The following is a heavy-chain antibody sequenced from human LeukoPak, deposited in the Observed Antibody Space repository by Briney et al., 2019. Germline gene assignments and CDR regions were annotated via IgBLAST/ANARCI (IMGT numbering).Heavy chain of an antibody. Sequence: GGSLRLSCAASGFTFSSYAMDWVRQAPGKGLEWVAVIWYDGSNKYYADSVKGRFTISRDNSKNTLYLQMNSLRAEDTAVYYCARGRYSDRLLLDYWGQGTLVTVSS. V-gene: IGHV3-33*08. D-gene: IGHD3-9*01. CDR3: ARGRYSDRLLLDY. CDR1: GFTFSSYA. J-gene: IGHJ4*02. CDR2: IWYDGSNK.